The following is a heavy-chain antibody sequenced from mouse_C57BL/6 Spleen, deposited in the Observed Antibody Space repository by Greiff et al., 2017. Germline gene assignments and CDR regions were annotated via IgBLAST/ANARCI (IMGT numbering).Heavy chain of an antibody. CDR2: IRNKANGYTT. J-gene: IGHJ4*01. CDR1: GFTFTDYY. CDR3: ARYIYPGPYYAMDY. D-gene: IGHD1-3*01. Sequence: EVKLMESGGGLVQPGGSLSLSCAASGFTFTDYYMSWVRQPPGKALEWLGFIRNKANGYTTEYSASVKGRFTISRDNSQSILYLQMNALRAEDSATYYCARYIYPGPYYAMDYWGQGTSVTVSS. V-gene: IGHV7-3*01.